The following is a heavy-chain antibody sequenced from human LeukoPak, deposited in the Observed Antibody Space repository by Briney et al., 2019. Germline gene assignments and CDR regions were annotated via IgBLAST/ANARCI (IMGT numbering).Heavy chain of an antibody. V-gene: IGHV3-23*01. CDR2: ISGSGDGA. D-gene: IGHD2-21*01. CDR1: GFTFSTYA. CDR3: AKGYIQLWWFDY. Sequence: GGSLRLSCAASGFTFSTYAMSWVRQAPGKGLQWVSLISGSGDGAHYADSVKGRFTISRDNSKNTVYLQVTNLRAEDTAVYYCAKGYIQLWWFDYWGQGTLVTVSS. J-gene: IGHJ4*02.